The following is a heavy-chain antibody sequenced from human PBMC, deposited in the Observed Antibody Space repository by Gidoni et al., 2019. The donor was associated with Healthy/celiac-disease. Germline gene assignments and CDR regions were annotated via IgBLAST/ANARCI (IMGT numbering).Heavy chain of an antibody. Sequence: EVQLLESGGGLVQPGGSLRLSCEASGFTFSSYAMSCVRKAPGKGLEWVSVSRGSGGSTFYADAVKGRFTISRDNSKNTLYLQMNSLRAEDTAVYYCATCGEGYYFDYWGQGTLVTVSS. CDR1: GFTFSSYA. V-gene: IGHV3-23*01. CDR2: SRGSGGST. D-gene: IGHD3-10*01. CDR3: ATCGEGYYFDY. J-gene: IGHJ4*02.